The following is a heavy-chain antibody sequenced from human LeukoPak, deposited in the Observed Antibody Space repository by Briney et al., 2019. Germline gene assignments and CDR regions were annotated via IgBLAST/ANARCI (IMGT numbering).Heavy chain of an antibody. Sequence: PGGSLRLSCAASGFTFSSYAMSWVRQAPGKGLEWVSAISGSGGSTYYADSVKGRFTISRDSAKNSLYLQMNSLRAEDTALYYCAKAHTYYYDSSGKKPGFYFDYWGQGTLVTVSS. CDR3: AKAHTYYYDSSGKKPGFYFDY. D-gene: IGHD3-22*01. V-gene: IGHV3-23*01. CDR1: GFTFSSYA. CDR2: ISGSGGST. J-gene: IGHJ4*02.